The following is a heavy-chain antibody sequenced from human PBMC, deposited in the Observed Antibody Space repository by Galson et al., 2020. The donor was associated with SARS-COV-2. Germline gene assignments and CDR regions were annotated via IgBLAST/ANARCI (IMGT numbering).Heavy chain of an antibody. CDR3: ARDDSGGTAGSTSVDY. J-gene: IGHJ4*02. CDR2: ISYDGSAK. CDR1: GFTLSNYP. Sequence: GGSLRLSCAASGFTLSNYPMHWVRQAPGKGLEWLAVISYDGSAKYHSDTVKGRFTIYRDNSKNTLYLQMNSLRAGDTAVYYCARDDSGGTAGSTSVDYGCQGTLVPVSS. D-gene: IGHD1-26*01. V-gene: IGHV3-30*04.